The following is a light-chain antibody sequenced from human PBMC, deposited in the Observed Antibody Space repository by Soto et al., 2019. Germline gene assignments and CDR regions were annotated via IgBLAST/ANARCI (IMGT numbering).Light chain of an antibody. CDR2: AAS. CDR1: ERVSSSY. CDR3: QQYGTSPPIT. J-gene: IGKJ2*01. V-gene: IGKV3-20*01. Sequence: PGERATLSCRASERVSSSYFAWFQQKPGQAPRLLIYAASRRAAGIPDRFSGGGSETDFTLTISRLEPEDFAVYYCQQYGTSPPITFGQGTKVDIK.